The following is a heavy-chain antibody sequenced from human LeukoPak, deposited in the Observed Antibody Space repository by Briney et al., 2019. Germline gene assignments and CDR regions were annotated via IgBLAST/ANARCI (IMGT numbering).Heavy chain of an antibody. D-gene: IGHD1-1*01. J-gene: IGHJ4*02. CDR2: ISGSGGTT. CDR3: GKVVWTVSGPTDY. V-gene: IGHV3-23*01. Sequence: GGSLRLSCAASGFTFSSYAMTWVRQAPGKGLEWLSGISGSGGTTYYADSVEGRSTISRDNSMKRLCLQMNRLRAADTAVYYCGKVVWTVSGPTDYWGQGTLVAVSS. CDR1: GFTFSSYA.